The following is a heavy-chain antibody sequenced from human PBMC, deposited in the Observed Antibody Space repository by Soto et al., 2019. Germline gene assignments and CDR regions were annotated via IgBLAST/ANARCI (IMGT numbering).Heavy chain of an antibody. D-gene: IGHD6-13*01. CDR1: GGTFSSYA. Sequence: QVQLVQSGAEVKKPGSSVKVSCKASGGTFSSYAISWVRQAPGQGLEWMGGIIPIFGTANYAQKFQGRVTITAVESTRTAYMELCSLRSEHTAVYYCARGTGYSSSWYWYYGMDIWGQGTTVTVSS. CDR3: ARGTGYSSSWYWYYGMDI. V-gene: IGHV1-69*19. J-gene: IGHJ6*02. CDR2: IIPIFGTA.